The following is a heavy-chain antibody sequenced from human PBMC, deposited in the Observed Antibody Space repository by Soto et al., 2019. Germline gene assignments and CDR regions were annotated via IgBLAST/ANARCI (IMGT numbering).Heavy chain of an antibody. CDR1: GFAFSTYW. CDR3: ARGAKNIYAMDV. Sequence: GGSLRLSCAASGFAFSTYWMHWVRKAPGKGLLWVSRIKFDGSSTYYADSVKGRFTISRDDAKNTLFLQMNGLRVDDTAVYYCARGAKNIYAMDVWGQGTTVTVSS. V-gene: IGHV3-74*01. J-gene: IGHJ6*02. CDR2: IKFDGSST.